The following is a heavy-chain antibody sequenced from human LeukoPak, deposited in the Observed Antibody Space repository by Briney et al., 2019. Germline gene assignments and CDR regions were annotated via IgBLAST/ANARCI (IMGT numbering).Heavy chain of an antibody. CDR3: ARGYYGSGSYYKEYFHH. CDR2: ISGSGGTT. J-gene: IGHJ1*01. D-gene: IGHD3-10*01. Sequence: SGGSLRLSCGASGFPFNNSAMSWVRQAPGKGLEWVSAISGSGGTTYYADSVKGRFTISRDNAKNSLYLQMNSLRAEDTAVYYCARGYYGSGSYYKEYFHHWGQGTLVTVSS. V-gene: IGHV3-23*01. CDR1: GFPFNNSA.